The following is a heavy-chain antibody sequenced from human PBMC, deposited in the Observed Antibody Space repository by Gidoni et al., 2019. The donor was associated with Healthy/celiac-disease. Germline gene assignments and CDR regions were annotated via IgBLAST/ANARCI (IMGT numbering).Heavy chain of an antibody. Sequence: QVTLRESGPALVKPTQTLTLTCTFSGFSLSTSGMCVSWIRQPPGKALEWLALIDWDDDKYYSTSLKTRLTISKDTSKNQVVLTMTNMDPVDTATYYCARIRSAYYDSSGYYYTDYFDYWGQGTLVTVSS. CDR2: IDWDDDK. D-gene: IGHD3-22*01. J-gene: IGHJ4*02. CDR1: GFSLSTSGMC. CDR3: ARIRSAYYDSSGYYYTDYFDY. V-gene: IGHV2-70*01.